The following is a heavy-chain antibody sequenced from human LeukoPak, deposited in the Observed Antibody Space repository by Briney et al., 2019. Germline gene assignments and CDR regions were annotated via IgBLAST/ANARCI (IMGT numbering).Heavy chain of an antibody. V-gene: IGHV3-21*01. CDR2: ISSSSSYI. Sequence: GGSLRLSCAASGFTFSSYSMIWVRQAPGKGLEWVSSISSSSSYIYYADSVKGRFTISRDNAKNSLYLQMNSLRAEDTAVYYCARDRPLGYCSGGSCYPWFDPWGQGTLVTVSS. CDR3: ARDRPLGYCSGGSCYPWFDP. J-gene: IGHJ5*02. CDR1: GFTFSSYS. D-gene: IGHD2-15*01.